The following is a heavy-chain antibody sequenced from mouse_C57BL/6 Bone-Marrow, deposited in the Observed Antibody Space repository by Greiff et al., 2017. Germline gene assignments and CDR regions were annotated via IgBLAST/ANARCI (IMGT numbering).Heavy chain of an antibody. CDR1: GYTFTSYW. Sequence: QVQLKQPGAELVKPGASVKMSCKASGYTFTSYWITWVKQRPGQGLEWIGDIYPGSGSTNYNEKFKSKATLTVDTSSSTAYMQLSSLTAEDSAVYYCARVGLRSSLGDYWGQGTTLTVSS. D-gene: IGHD1-1*01. J-gene: IGHJ2*01. CDR3: ARVGLRSSLGDY. V-gene: IGHV1-55*01. CDR2: IYPGSGST.